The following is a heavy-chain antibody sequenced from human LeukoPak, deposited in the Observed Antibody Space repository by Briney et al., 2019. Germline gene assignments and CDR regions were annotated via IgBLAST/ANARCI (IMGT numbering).Heavy chain of an antibody. V-gene: IGHV3-23*01. CDR3: AKEAIFGVVLPIGYIDY. D-gene: IGHD3-3*01. CDR1: GFTFSSYA. Sequence: GGSLRLSCAASGFTFSSYAMSWVRQAPGKGLEWVSAISGSGGSTYYADSVKGRFTISRDNSKNTLYLQMNSLRAEDTAVYYCAKEAIFGVVLPIGYIDYWGQGTLVTVSS. CDR2: ISGSGGST. J-gene: IGHJ4*02.